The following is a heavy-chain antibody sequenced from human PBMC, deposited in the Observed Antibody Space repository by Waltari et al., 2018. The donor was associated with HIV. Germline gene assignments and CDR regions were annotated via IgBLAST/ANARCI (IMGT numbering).Heavy chain of an antibody. CDR2: ISGSGGST. D-gene: IGHD2-2*01. Sequence: EVQLLESGGGLVQPGGSLRLSCAASGFTFSSYAMSWVRQAPGKGLEWVSAISGSGGSTYYADSVKGRFTISRDNSKNTLYLQMNSLRAEDTAVYYCAKSGRDIVVVPAAAARAYYYYGMDVWGQGTTVTVSS. CDR1: GFTFSSYA. V-gene: IGHV3-23*01. CDR3: AKSGRDIVVVPAAAARAYYYYGMDV. J-gene: IGHJ6*02.